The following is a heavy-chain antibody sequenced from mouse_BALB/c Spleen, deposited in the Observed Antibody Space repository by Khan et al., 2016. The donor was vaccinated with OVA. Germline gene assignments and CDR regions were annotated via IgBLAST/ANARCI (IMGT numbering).Heavy chain of an antibody. Sequence: QVQLQQSGAELVRPGSSVKISCKASGYAFSSYWMNWVKQRPGQGIEWIGQIYPGDDNTYYNGKFKGKVTMTSDKSYSTDYMHLTSLTSEDSAVYFCAREGYSESRRAWFAYWGQGTLVTVSA. V-gene: IGHV1-80*01. CDR3: AREGYSESRRAWFAY. CDR2: IYPGDDNT. D-gene: IGHD1-1*01. CDR1: GYAFSSYW. J-gene: IGHJ3*01.